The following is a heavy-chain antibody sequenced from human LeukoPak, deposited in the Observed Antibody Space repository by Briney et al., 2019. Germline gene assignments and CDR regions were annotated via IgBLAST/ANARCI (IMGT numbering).Heavy chain of an antibody. CDR1: GFTFSGCG. CDR2: IWYDGRDK. CDR3: ARQGDNFDY. J-gene: IGHJ4*02. D-gene: IGHD2-15*01. V-gene: IGHV3-30*02. Sequence: GGSLRLSCAASGFTFSGCGMHWVRQAPGKGLEWVAFIWYDGRDKYYADSVKGQFTISRDNSKNTLYLQMNSLRAEDTAVYYCARQGDNFDYWGQGTLVTVSS.